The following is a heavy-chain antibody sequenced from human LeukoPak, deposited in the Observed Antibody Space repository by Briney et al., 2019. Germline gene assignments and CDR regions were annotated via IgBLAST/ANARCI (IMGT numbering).Heavy chain of an antibody. J-gene: IGHJ4*02. CDR1: GFTFDNYG. D-gene: IGHD1-1*01. Sequence: QTGGSLRLSCVFSGFTFDNYGMTWVRQAPGKGLEWVANIKQDGREKYYVDSVKGRFTISRDNAKNSLYLQMSSLRAEDTAVYYCARKGELERRRSWDYWGQGTLVTVSS. CDR3: ARKGELERRRSWDY. V-gene: IGHV3-7*03. CDR2: IKQDGREK.